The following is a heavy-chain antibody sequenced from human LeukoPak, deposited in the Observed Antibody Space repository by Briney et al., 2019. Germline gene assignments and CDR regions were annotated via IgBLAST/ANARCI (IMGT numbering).Heavy chain of an antibody. CDR2: ISAYNGNT. D-gene: IGHD2-2*01. Sequence: ASVKVSCKASGYTFTSYGISWVRQAPGQGLEWMGWISAYNGNTNYAQKLQGRVTMTTDTSTSTAYMELRSLRSDDTAVYYCARADIVVVPAAPHFDYWGQGILVAVSS. V-gene: IGHV1-18*01. CDR1: GYTFTSYG. CDR3: ARADIVVVPAAPHFDY. J-gene: IGHJ4*02.